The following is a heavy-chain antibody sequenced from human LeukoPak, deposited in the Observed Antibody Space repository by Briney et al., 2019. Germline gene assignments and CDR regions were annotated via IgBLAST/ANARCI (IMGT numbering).Heavy chain of an antibody. CDR1: RFTFSNYD. Sequence: GGSLRLSCAASRFTFSNYDMSWVRQAPGKGLEWVSGISGSGSSTYYADSVKGRFAISRDNSKNTLYLQMNSLRAEDTAVYYCAKDNSLRLTQRGYFDYWGQGTLVTVSS. CDR3: AKDNSLRLTQRGYFDY. CDR2: ISGSGSST. D-gene: IGHD3-16*01. J-gene: IGHJ4*02. V-gene: IGHV3-23*01.